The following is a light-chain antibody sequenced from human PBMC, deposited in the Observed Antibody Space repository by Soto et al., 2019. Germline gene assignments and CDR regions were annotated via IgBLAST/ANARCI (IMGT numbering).Light chain of an antibody. CDR2: EVS. V-gene: IGLV2-14*03. CDR3: SSYTSSSTRV. J-gene: IGLJ1*01. Sequence: QSVLTQPASVSGSPGQSITISCTGTTSDVGAYDYVSWYQQHPDKAPKLMIYEVSNRPSGVSNRFSGSKSVNTATLTISGLEADDEADYSCSSYTSSSTRVFGTGTKLTVL. CDR1: TSDVGAYDY.